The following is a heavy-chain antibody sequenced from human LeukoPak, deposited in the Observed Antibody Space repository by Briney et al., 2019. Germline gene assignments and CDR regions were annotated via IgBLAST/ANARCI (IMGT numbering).Heavy chain of an antibody. J-gene: IGHJ4*02. CDR2: ISGSGGST. CDR1: GFTFSSYA. Sequence: GGSLRLSCAASGFTFSSYAMSWVRQAPGKGLEWVSAISGSGGSTYYADSVKGRFTISRDNSKNTLYLQMNSLRAEDTAVYYCAKGKGDYGDYVVDYWGQGTLSPSPQ. CDR3: AKGKGDYGDYVVDY. D-gene: IGHD4-17*01. V-gene: IGHV3-23*01.